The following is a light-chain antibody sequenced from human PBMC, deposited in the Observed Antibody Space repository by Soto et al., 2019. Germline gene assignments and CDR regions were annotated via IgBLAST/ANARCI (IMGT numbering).Light chain of an antibody. V-gene: IGKV2-28*01. J-gene: IGKJ1*01. CDR3: KQALQSHQT. CDR1: QSLLHSNGYNY. Sequence: DIVMTQSPLSLPVTPGEPASISCRSSQSLLHSNGYNYLDWYLQKPGQSPQLLIYLGSNRASGVPDRFSGSGSGTDFTLKISRVEAEDVGVYYCKQALQSHQTFGQGTEVDIK. CDR2: LGS.